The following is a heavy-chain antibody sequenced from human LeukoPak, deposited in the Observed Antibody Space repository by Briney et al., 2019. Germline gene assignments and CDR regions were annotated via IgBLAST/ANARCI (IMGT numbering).Heavy chain of an antibody. CDR3: ARLWEGAFDI. J-gene: IGHJ3*02. Sequence: GGSLRLSCAASGFTVSSNYMSWVRQAPGKGLEWVSVIYSGGSTYYADSVKGRFTISRDNSKDTLYLQMNSLRAEDTAVYYCARLWEGAFDIWGQGTMVTVSS. D-gene: IGHD1-26*01. V-gene: IGHV3-66*04. CDR2: IYSGGST. CDR1: GFTVSSNY.